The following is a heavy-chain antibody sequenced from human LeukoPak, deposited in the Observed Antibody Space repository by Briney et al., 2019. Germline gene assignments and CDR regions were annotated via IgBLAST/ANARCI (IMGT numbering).Heavy chain of an antibody. CDR1: GYTFTSYY. J-gene: IGHJ3*02. Sequence: GASVKVSCKASGYTFTSYYMHWVRQAPGQRLEWMGIINPSGGSTSYAQKFQGRVTMTRDMSTSTVYMELSSLRSEDTAVYYCATPLGATVTNPRASDAFDIWGQGTMVTVSS. CDR3: ATPLGATVTNPRASDAFDI. V-gene: IGHV1-46*03. D-gene: IGHD4-17*01. CDR2: INPSGGST.